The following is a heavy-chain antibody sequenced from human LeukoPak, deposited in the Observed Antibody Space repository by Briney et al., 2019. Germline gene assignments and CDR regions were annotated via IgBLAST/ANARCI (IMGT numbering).Heavy chain of an antibody. CDR1: GFTFSSYE. J-gene: IGHJ4*02. Sequence: GGSLRLSCAASGFTFSSYEMNWVRQAPGKGLEWVSYISSSGSTIYYADSVKGRFTISRDNSKNTLYLQMNSLRAEDTAVYYCARDLTQAAAGTVYWGQGTLVTVSS. V-gene: IGHV3-48*03. D-gene: IGHD6-13*01. CDR2: ISSSGSTI. CDR3: ARDLTQAAAGTVY.